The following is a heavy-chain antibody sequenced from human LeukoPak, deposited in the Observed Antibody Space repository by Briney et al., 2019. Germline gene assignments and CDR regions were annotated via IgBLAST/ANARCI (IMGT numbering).Heavy chain of an antibody. CDR2: IKQDGSER. J-gene: IGHJ4*02. CDR3: ARLIVGATKN. V-gene: IGHV3-7*01. Sequence: GGSLRLSCAASGFTVNTNYISWVRQAPRKGLEWVATIKQDGSERYYVDSVKGRFTISRDNAKNSLYLQMNSLRAEDTAVYYCARLIVGATKNWGQGTLVTVSS. CDR1: GFTVNTNY. D-gene: IGHD1-26*01.